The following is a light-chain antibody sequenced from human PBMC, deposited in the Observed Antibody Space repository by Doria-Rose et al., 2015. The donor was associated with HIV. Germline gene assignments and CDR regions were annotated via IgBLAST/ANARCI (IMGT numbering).Light chain of an antibody. J-gene: IGKJ1*01. V-gene: IGKV1-5*03. CDR2: KAS. Sequence: DIQMTQSPSTLSASVRDRVTITCRASQSIGSWLAWYQQKPGKAPKLLIYKASSLQTGVPLRFSGSGSGTQFTLTISSLQPEDFGSYYCQQYNTSSWTFGRGTKV. CDR1: QSIGSW. CDR3: QQYNTSSWT.